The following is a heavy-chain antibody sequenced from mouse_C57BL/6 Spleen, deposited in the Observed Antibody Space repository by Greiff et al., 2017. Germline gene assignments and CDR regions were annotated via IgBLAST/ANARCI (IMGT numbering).Heavy chain of an antibody. D-gene: IGHD1-1*01. V-gene: IGHV1-62-3*01. J-gene: IGHJ1*03. CDR2: IDPNSGGT. Sequence: QVQLQQPGAELVKPGASVKLSCKASGYTFTSYWMHWVKQRPGRGLEWIGRIDPNSGGTKYNEKFKSKATLTVDKPSSTAYMELRSLTSEDTAVYYCAITTVVATHGWYCDVWGTGTTVTVSS. CDR1: GYTFTSYW. CDR3: AITTVVATHGWYCDV.